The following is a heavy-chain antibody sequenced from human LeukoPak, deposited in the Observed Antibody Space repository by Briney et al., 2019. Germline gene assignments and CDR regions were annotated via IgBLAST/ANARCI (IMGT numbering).Heavy chain of an antibody. Sequence: ASVKVSCKASGGTFSSYAISWVRQAPGQGLEWTGGIIPIFGTANYAQKFQGRVTITTDESTSTAYMELSSLRSEDTAVYYCAKGDYDFWSGYQYYFDYWGQGTLVTVSS. CDR3: AKGDYDFWSGYQYYFDY. J-gene: IGHJ4*02. CDR1: GGTFSSYA. D-gene: IGHD3-3*01. V-gene: IGHV1-69*05. CDR2: IIPIFGTA.